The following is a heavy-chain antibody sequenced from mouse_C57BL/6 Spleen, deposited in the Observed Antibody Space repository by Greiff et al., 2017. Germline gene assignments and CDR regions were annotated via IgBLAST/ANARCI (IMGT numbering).Heavy chain of an antibody. CDR3: ARAGTTVGGGDY. V-gene: IGHV1-69*01. J-gene: IGHJ2*01. D-gene: IGHD1-1*01. CDR1: GYTFTSYW. Sequence: QVQLQQPGAELVMPGASVKLSCKASGYTFTSYWMHWVKQRPGQGLEWIGEIDPSDSYTNYNKKFKGKSTLTVDKSSSTAYMQLSSLTSEDSAVYYCARAGTTVGGGDYWGQGTTLTVSS. CDR2: IDPSDSYT.